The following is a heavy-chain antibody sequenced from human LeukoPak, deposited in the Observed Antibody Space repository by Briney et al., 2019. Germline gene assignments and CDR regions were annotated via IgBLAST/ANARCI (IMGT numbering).Heavy chain of an antibody. D-gene: IGHD3-3*01. V-gene: IGHV1-69*04. J-gene: IGHJ4*02. Sequence: SVKVSCKASGGTFSSYAISWVRQAPGQGLEWMGRIIPILGIANYAQKFQGRVTITADKSTSTAYMELSSLRSEDTAVYYCAKEIFGVAITTYFDYWGQGTLVTVSS. CDR3: AKEIFGVAITTYFDY. CDR1: GGTFSSYA. CDR2: IIPILGIA.